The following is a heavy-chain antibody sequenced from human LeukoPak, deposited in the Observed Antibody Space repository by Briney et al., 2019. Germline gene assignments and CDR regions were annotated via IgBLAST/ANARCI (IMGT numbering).Heavy chain of an antibody. J-gene: IGHJ6*03. D-gene: IGHD3-16*02. Sequence: PGGSLRLSCAASGFTFSSYAMSWVRQAPGKGLEWVSYISSSSGTIYYADSLKGRFTISRDNSKNSLYLQMNSLRAEDTALYYCAKSWGYTRPYYNYMEVWGKGTMVTVSS. CDR2: ISSSSGTI. CDR1: GFTFSSYA. CDR3: AKSWGYTRPYYNYMEV. V-gene: IGHV3-48*04.